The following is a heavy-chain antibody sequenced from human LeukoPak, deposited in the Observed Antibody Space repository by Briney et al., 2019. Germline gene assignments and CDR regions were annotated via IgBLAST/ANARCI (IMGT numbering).Heavy chain of an antibody. D-gene: IGHD3-22*01. V-gene: IGHV3-48*04. CDR3: ARDLYYDSSGYQPGY. J-gene: IGHJ4*02. CDR2: ISSSGSTI. Sequence: GGSLRLSCAASGFTFSSYSMNWVRQAPGKGLEWVSYISSSGSTIYYADSVKGRFTISRDNAKNSLYLQMNSLRAEDTAVYYCARDLYYDSSGYQPGYWGQGTLVTVSS. CDR1: GFTFSSYS.